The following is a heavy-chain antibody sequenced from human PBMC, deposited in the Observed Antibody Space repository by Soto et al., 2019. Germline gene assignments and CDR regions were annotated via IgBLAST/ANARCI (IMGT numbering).Heavy chain of an antibody. D-gene: IGHD3-3*01. CDR1: GFTFSSYG. CDR2: IWYDGSNK. Sequence: PGGSLRLSCAASGFTFSSYGMHWVRQAPGKGLEWVAVIWYDGSNKYYADSVKGRFTISRDNSKNTLYLQMNSLRAEDTAVYYCAREREVVCIFGVAKMGGPVDYWGQGTLVTVSS. V-gene: IGHV3-33*01. J-gene: IGHJ4*02. CDR3: AREREVVCIFGVAKMGGPVDY.